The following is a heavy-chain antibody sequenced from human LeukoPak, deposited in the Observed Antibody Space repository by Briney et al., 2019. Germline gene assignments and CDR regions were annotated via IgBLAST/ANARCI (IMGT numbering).Heavy chain of an antibody. J-gene: IGHJ4*02. Sequence: SETLSLTCAVYGGSFRGYYWSWIRQPPGKGLEWIGEINHSGSTNYNPSLKSRVTISVDTSKNQFSLKLSSVTAADTAVYYCARGPRITIFGVVIGEDFDYWGQGTLVTVSS. CDR2: INHSGST. V-gene: IGHV4-34*01. CDR3: ARGPRITIFGVVIGEDFDY. CDR1: GGSFRGYY. D-gene: IGHD3-3*01.